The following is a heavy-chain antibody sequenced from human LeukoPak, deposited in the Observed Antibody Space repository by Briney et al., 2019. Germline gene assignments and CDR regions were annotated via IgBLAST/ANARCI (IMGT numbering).Heavy chain of an antibody. D-gene: IGHD1-26*01. Sequence: GGSLRLSCAASGFTFSSYSMNWVRQAPGKGLEWVSGINWNGGSTGYADSVKGRFTISRDNAKNSLYLQMNSLRAEDTALYYCARTYSGSYYFLDWGQGTLVAVSS. CDR1: GFTFSSYS. V-gene: IGHV3-20*04. CDR3: ARTYSGSYYFLD. J-gene: IGHJ4*02. CDR2: INWNGGST.